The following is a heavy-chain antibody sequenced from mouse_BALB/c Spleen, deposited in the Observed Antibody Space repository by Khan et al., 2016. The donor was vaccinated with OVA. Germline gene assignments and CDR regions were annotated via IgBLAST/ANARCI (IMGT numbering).Heavy chain of an antibody. CDR2: INTYTGEP. CDR1: GYTFTNYG. Sequence: QIQLVQSGPELKKPGETVKISCKASGYTFTNYGMNWVKQAPGKGLKWMGWINTYTGEPTYADDFKGRFAFSLETSASTAYLQINNLKNEDTATSFCARPHYFSYVMAYWGQGTSVTVSS. D-gene: IGHD1-1*01. J-gene: IGHJ4*01. CDR3: ARPHYFSYVMAY. V-gene: IGHV9-3-1*01.